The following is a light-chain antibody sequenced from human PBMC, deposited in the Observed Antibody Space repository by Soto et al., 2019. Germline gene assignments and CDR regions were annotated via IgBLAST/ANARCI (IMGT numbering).Light chain of an antibody. Sequence: EIVLTQSPGTLSLSPGERATLSCRASQTISSSFLAWYQQKPGQAPRLLIYRASRRAPGIPDRFSGSGSWTDFTLNISRQEPEDFAVYYCHQFGSSPLDTFGPGTKVEIK. CDR2: RAS. V-gene: IGKV3-20*01. CDR3: HQFGSSPLDT. J-gene: IGKJ3*01. CDR1: QTISSSF.